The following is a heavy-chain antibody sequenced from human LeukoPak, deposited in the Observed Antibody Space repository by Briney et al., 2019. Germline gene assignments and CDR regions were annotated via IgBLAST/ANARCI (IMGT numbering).Heavy chain of an antibody. CDR2: IKSKTDGETT. CDR3: TTYDWSFDY. J-gene: IGHJ4*02. CDR1: GFTFSDAW. D-gene: IGHD3-9*01. V-gene: IGHV3-15*01. Sequence: GGSLRLSCAASGFTFSDAWMSWVRQAPGKGLEWVSRIKSKTDGETTDYAAPVEGRFTISRDDSKNTLYLQMNSLKTEDTAVYYCTTYDWSFDYWGQGSLVTVSS.